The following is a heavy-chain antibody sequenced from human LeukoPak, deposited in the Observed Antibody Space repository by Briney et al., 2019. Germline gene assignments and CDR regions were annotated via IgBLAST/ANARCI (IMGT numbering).Heavy chain of an antibody. J-gene: IGHJ4*02. D-gene: IGHD1-1*01. CDR3: ARSAAGTYY. V-gene: IGHV3-21*01. CDR1: GFTFSSYS. CDR2: ISSSSSYK. Sequence: PGGPLRLSCVASGFTFSSYSMNWVRQAPGKGLEWVSSISSSSSYKYYTDSVKGRSTISRDNAKNSLYLQMNSLRAEDTAVYYCARSAAGTYYWGQGTLVTVSS.